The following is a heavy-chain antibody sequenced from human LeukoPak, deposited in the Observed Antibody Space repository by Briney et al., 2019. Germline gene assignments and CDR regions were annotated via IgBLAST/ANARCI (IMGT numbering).Heavy chain of an antibody. CDR3: ARGHQTWHGMDV. Sequence: ASVKVSCKASGYTFTSYDINWVRQATGQGLEWLGWVNPNSGNTGYAQKFQGRVTMTRNTSINTAYMELSSLRSEDTAVYYCARGHQTWHGMDVWGQGTTVTVSS. CDR1: GYTFTSYD. J-gene: IGHJ6*02. V-gene: IGHV1-8*01. CDR2: VNPNSGNT.